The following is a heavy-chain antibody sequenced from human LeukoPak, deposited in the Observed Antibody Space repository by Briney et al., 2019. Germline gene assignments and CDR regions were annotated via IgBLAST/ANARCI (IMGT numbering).Heavy chain of an antibody. D-gene: IGHD6-19*01. Sequence: ASVKVSCKASGYTFSGYYMHWVRQAPGQGLEWMGWINPNSGGTNYAQKFQGRISMTTDTSISTVYIELRSLRSDDTAVYYCARVGSSGSFDYWGQGTLVTVSS. CDR3: ARVGSSGSFDY. CDR2: INPNSGGT. J-gene: IGHJ4*02. CDR1: GYTFSGYY. V-gene: IGHV1-2*02.